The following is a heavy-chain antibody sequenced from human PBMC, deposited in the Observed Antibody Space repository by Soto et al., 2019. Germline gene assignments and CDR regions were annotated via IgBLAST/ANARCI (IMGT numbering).Heavy chain of an antibody. CDR3: ARLSYSDLYYYYGIDV. CDR1: GYSFTSYW. Sequence: PGESLKISCKGSGYSFTSYWISWVRQMPGKGLEWMGRIDPSDSYTNYSPSFQGHVTISADKSISTAYLQWSSLKASDTAMYYCARLSYSDLYYYYGIDVRGQGTTVTVSA. V-gene: IGHV5-10-1*01. J-gene: IGHJ6*01. CDR2: IDPSDSYT. D-gene: IGHD3-10*01.